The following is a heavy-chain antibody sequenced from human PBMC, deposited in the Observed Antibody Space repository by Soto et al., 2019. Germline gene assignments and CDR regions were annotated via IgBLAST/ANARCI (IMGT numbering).Heavy chain of an antibody. Sequence: QVQLVQSGAEVKKPGASVKVSCKASGYTFTSYGISWVRQAPGKGLEWMGWISAYNGKTNYAQKLQGRVTMTTDTSTSTAYMELRSLRSDDTAVYYCARVEYYDFWRGPTGGMDVWGQGTTDTVSS. CDR2: ISAYNGKT. D-gene: IGHD3-3*01. V-gene: IGHV1-18*01. CDR3: ARVEYYDFWRGPTGGMDV. J-gene: IGHJ6*02. CDR1: GYTFTSYG.